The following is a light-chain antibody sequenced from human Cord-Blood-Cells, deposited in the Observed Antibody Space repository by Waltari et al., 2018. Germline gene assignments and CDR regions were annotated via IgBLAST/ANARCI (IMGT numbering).Light chain of an antibody. Sequence: DIQMTQSPSSLSASVGDRVTITCQASQDIINYLNLYQQKPGKAPKLLIYDASNLETGVPSRFSGSGSGTDFTLPISSLQPEDIATYYCQQYDNLPFGQGTKLEIK. V-gene: IGKV1-33*01. CDR3: QQYDNLP. CDR2: DAS. CDR1: QDIINY. J-gene: IGKJ2*01.